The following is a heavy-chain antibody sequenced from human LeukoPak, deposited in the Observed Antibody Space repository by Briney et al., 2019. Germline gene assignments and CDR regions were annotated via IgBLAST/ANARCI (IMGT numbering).Heavy chain of an antibody. CDR1: GFIFSSYS. D-gene: IGHD2-15*01. Sequence: PGGSLRLSCAASGFIFSSYSMNWVRQAPGKGLEWVSYISSSSSTIYYADSVKGRFTISRDNAKNSLYLQMNSLRDEDTAVYYCARAVAAIWELNYYFDDWGQGTLVTVSS. CDR2: ISSSSSTI. V-gene: IGHV3-48*02. CDR3: ARAVAAIWELNYYFDD. J-gene: IGHJ4*02.